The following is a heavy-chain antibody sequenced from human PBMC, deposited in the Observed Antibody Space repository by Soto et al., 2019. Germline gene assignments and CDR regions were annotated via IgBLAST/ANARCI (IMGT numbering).Heavy chain of an antibody. CDR1: GGSVTTYY. D-gene: IGHD6-19*01. V-gene: IGHV4-59*08. CDR2: IYYRGNT. J-gene: IGHJ2*01. CDR3: ARRMAVAGRGGPYYYFDL. Sequence: QVQLQESGPGLVKPSETLSLTCTVSGGSVTTYYWSWIRLPPGKGLEWIGHIYYRGNTDYSPSLKSRLTMSIDTSKNQFSLKLSSVTAADTAVYYCARRMAVAGRGGPYYYFDLWGRGTLLTVSS.